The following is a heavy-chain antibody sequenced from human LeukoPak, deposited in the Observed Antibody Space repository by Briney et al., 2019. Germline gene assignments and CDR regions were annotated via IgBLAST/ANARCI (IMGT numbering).Heavy chain of an antibody. J-gene: IGHJ4*02. Sequence: MPSETLSLTCTVSGGHIDSFFWNWTRQPPGKGLEWIGYIDNSGSTKYSPSLKSRITMSRDTSKKQFSLKLTSVTAADTAMYYCASGAGWLFDYWGQGTLVSVSS. D-gene: IGHD6-19*01. CDR3: ASGAGWLFDY. V-gene: IGHV4-4*08. CDR1: GGHIDSFF. CDR2: IDNSGST.